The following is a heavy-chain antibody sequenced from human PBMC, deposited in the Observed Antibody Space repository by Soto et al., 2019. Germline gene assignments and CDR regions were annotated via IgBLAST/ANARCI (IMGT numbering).Heavy chain of an antibody. CDR3: ARHSSVWGSSLRQ. CDR2: IYYSGNT. V-gene: IGHV4-59*08. J-gene: IGHJ4*02. D-gene: IGHD3-16*01. CDR1: GGSISSYY. Sequence: SETLSLTCTVSGGSISSYYWSWIRQPPGKGLEWIGYIYYSGNTDYNPSLKSRVTISVDTSKNQFSLKLSSVTSSDTAVYYCARHSSVWGSSLRQWGQGTLVTVSS.